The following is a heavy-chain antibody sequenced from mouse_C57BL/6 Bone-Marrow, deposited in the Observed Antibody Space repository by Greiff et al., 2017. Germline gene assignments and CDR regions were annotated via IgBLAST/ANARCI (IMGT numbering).Heavy chain of an antibody. J-gene: IGHJ2*01. CDR2: INPNNGGT. V-gene: IGHV1-18*01. CDR1: GYTFSDYN. CDR3: ARGGDFDY. Sequence: EVQLVESGPELVKPGASVKIPCKASGYTFSDYNMYWVKQTPGKSLEWIGAINPNNGGTIYNQKFKGKATLTVDNSSSTRYMELRSLTSEDTAVYYCARGGDFDYWGQGTTLTVSS.